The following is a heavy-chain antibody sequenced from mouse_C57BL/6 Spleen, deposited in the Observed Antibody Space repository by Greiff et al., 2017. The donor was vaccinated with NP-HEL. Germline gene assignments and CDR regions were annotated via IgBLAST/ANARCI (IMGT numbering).Heavy chain of an antibody. V-gene: IGHV1-69*01. CDR2: IDPSDSYT. CDR3: ARSRYYGSSPSYYAMDY. Sequence: QVQLQQSGAELVMPGASVKLSCKASGYTFTSYWMHWVKQRPGQGLEWIGEIDPSDSYTNYNQKFKGKSTLTVDKSSSTAYMQLSSLTSEDSAVYYCARSRYYGSSPSYYAMDYWGQGTSVTVSS. D-gene: IGHD1-1*01. CDR1: GYTFTSYW. J-gene: IGHJ4*01.